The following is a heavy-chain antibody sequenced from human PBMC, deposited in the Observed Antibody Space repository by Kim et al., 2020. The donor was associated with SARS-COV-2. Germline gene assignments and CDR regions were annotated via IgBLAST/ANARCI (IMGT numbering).Heavy chain of an antibody. CDR1: GFTFSNAW. Sequence: GGSLRLSCAASGFTFSNAWMSWVRQAPGKGLEWVGRIKSKTDGGTTDYAAPVKGRFTISRDDSKNTLYLQMNSLKTEDTAVYYCTTDGWSGYYASEDWFDPWGQGTLVTVSS. J-gene: IGHJ5*02. V-gene: IGHV3-15*01. CDR3: TTDGWSGYYASEDWFDP. CDR2: IKSKTDGGTT. D-gene: IGHD3-3*01.